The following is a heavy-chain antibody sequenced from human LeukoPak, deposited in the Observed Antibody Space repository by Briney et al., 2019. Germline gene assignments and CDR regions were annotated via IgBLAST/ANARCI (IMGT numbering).Heavy chain of an antibody. Sequence: GGSLRLSCAASRFIFSSYAMHWVRQAPGKGLEWVAVLSYDGSDKYYADSVKGRFTISRDNSRNTLYLQMNSLRAEDTAVYYCAREGGGYNNRGFDYWGQGTLVTVSS. CDR1: RFIFSSYA. J-gene: IGHJ4*02. V-gene: IGHV3-30*04. CDR2: LSYDGSDK. D-gene: IGHD5-24*01. CDR3: AREGGGYNNRGFDY.